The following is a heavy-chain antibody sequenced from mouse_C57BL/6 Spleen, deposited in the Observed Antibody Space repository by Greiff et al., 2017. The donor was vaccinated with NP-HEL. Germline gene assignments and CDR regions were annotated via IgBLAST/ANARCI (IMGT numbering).Heavy chain of an antibody. V-gene: IGHV1-15*01. D-gene: IGHD1-1*01. J-gene: IGHJ2*01. CDR1: GYTFTDYE. Sequence: QVQLQQSGAELVRPGASVTLSCKASGYTFTDYEMHWVKQTPVHGLEWIGAIDPETSGTAYNQKFKGKAILTADNSSSTAYMELRSLTSEDSAVYYWTRRDYYGSSYDFDYWGQGTTLTVSS. CDR3: TRRDYYGSSYDFDY. CDR2: IDPETSGT.